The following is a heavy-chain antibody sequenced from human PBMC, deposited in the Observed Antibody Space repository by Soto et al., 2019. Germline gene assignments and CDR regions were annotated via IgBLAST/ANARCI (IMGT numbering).Heavy chain of an antibody. J-gene: IGHJ6*02. Sequence: SGPTLVNPTQTLTLTCTFSGFSLSTSGMCVSWIRQPPGKALEWLARIHWDDDKYYSTSLKTRLSISKDTSKNQVVLTMTGMDAVDTATYYCTRIPPDHYYGMDVWGQGTTVTVSS. V-gene: IGHV2-70*11. CDR3: TRIPPDHYYGMDV. CDR2: IHWDDDK. CDR1: GFSLSTSGMC.